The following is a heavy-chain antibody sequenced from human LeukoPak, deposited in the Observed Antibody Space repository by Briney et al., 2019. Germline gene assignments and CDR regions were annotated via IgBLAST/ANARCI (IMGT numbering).Heavy chain of an antibody. J-gene: IGHJ4*02. CDR2: LDPEDDEM. CDR1: GYILSELS. D-gene: IGHD3-9*01. V-gene: IGHV1-24*01. Sequence: GASVKVSCKVSGYILSELSMHWVRQAPGKGLEWMGGLDPEDDEMIYAQKFQGRVTMTEDTSTETAYLELSSLRSEDTAVYYCARDNGLADWSGMGSFDYWGQGTLVTVSS. CDR3: ARDNGLADWSGMGSFDY.